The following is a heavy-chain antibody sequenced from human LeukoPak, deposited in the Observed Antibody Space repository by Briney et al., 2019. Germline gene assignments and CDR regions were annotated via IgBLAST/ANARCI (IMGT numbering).Heavy chain of an antibody. CDR1: GFTFDDYG. CDR2: INWNGGST. CDR3: ARAAVTMIVGQFDY. J-gene: IGHJ4*02. V-gene: IGHV3-20*04. Sequence: GGSLRLSCAASGFTFDDYGMSWVRHAPGKGLEWVSGINWNGGSTGYADSVKGRFTISRDNAKNSLYLQMNSLRAEDTALYYCARAAVTMIVGQFDYWGQGTLVTVSS. D-gene: IGHD3-22*01.